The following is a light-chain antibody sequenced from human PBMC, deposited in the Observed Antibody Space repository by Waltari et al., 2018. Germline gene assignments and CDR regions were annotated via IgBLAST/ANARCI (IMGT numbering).Light chain of an antibody. Sequence: QSALTPPASVSGSPGQSAPISCTGTSNDVGSSNFFSWYQQHPGKAPKLIIHDDTERPSGVSDRFSGSKSANGASLTISGLQAEDEAHYYCCAYAGKVFGGGTRLTVL. CDR3: CAYAGKV. CDR1: SNDVGSSNF. J-gene: IGLJ3*02. CDR2: DDT. V-gene: IGLV2-23*01.